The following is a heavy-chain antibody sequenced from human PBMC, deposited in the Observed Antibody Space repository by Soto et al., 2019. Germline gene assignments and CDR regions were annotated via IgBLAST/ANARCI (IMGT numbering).Heavy chain of an antibody. CDR2: ISTGGKDT. CDR1: GFSVSSQG. V-gene: IGHV3-23*01. CDR3: AKGNLYNFFSGSDY. D-gene: IGHD3-22*01. Sequence: GGSLRLSCAASGFSVSSQGMTWVRQAPGKGLEWVSVISTGGKDTFYADSVKGRFTISRDNSNNVLYLQMNSLRAEDTAIYYCAKGNLYNFFSGSDYWGQGTLVTVSS. J-gene: IGHJ4*02.